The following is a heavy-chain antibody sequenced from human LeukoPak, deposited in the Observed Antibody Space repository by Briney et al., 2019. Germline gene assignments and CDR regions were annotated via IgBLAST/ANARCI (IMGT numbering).Heavy chain of an antibody. CDR2: ISAYNGNT. CDR1: GYTFSSYG. J-gene: IGHJ4*02. CDR3: ARDDPFSGSYYFDY. D-gene: IGHD1-26*01. V-gene: IGHV1-18*01. Sequence: ASVKVSCKASGYTFSSYGISWVRQAPGQGLEWMGWISAYNGNTNYAQKLQGRVTVTTDTSTSTAYMELRSLRSDDTAVYYCARDDPFSGSYYFDYWGQGTLVTVSS.